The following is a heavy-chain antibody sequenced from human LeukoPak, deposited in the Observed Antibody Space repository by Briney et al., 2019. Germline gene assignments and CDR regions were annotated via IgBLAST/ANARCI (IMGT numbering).Heavy chain of an antibody. V-gene: IGHV1-2*02. CDR3: ARDFVSGFGTYGY. CDR2: INPNSGGT. J-gene: IGHJ4*02. D-gene: IGHD3-10*01. Sequence: ASVKVSCKASGYTFTGYYMHWVRQSPGQGLEWMGWINPNSGGTNYAQKFQGRVTMTRDTSISTAYMELSRLRSDDTAVYYCARDFVSGFGTYGYWGQGTLVTVSS. CDR1: GYTFTGYY.